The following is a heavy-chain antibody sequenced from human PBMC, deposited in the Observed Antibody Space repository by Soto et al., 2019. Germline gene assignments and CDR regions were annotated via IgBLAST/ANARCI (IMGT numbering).Heavy chain of an antibody. D-gene: IGHD4-4*01. CDR2: IYHSGST. CDR1: GGSINSGGYS. J-gene: IGHJ4*02. V-gene: IGHV4-30-2*01. CDR3: ARSVGDYSQTGRIFDY. Sequence: TLSLTCAVSGGSINSGGYSWSWIRPPPGKGLEWIGYIYHSGSTYYNPSLKSRVTISVDRSKNQFSLKLSSVTAADTAVYYCARSVGDYSQTGRIFDYWGQGTLVTVSS.